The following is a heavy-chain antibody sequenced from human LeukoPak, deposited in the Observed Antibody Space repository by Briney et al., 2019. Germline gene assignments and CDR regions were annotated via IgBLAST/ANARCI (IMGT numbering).Heavy chain of an antibody. CDR2: IRYDGSNK. CDR3: AKAEGYCSSTSCYHYYYYMDV. J-gene: IGHJ6*03. CDR1: GFTFSSYG. Sequence: PGGSLRLSCAASGFTFSSYGMHWVRQAPGKGLEWVAFIRYDGSNKYYADSVKGRFTISRDNSKNTLYLQMNSLRAEDTAVYYCAKAEGYCSSTSCYHYYYYMDVWGKGTTVTISS. V-gene: IGHV3-30*02. D-gene: IGHD2-2*01.